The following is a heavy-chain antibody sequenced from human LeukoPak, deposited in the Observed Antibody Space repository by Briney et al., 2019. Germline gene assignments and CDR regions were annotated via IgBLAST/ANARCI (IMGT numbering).Heavy chain of an antibody. J-gene: IGHJ5*02. CDR2: INHSGST. CDR3: ARQTTVLLWFGERSTWFDP. CDR1: GGSFSGYY. V-gene: IGHV4-34*01. D-gene: IGHD3-10*01. Sequence: SETLSLTCAVYGGSFSGYYWSWIRQPPGKGLEWIGEINHSGSTNYNPSLKSRVTISVDTSKNQFSLKLSSVTAADTAVYYCARQTTVLLWFGERSTWFDPWGQGTLVTVSS.